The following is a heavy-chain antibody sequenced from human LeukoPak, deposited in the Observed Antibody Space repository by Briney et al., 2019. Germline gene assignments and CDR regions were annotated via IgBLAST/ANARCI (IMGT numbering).Heavy chain of an antibody. J-gene: IGHJ6*03. Sequence: PSETLSLTCAVYGGSFSGYYWSWIRQPPGKGLEWIGYIYYSGSTNYNPSLKSRVTISVDTSKNQFSLKLSSVTAADTAVYYCARETSQKGAHYMDVWGKGTTVTISS. CDR1: GGSFSGYY. V-gene: IGHV4-59*01. CDR2: IYYSGST. CDR3: ARETSQKGAHYMDV. D-gene: IGHD3-16*01.